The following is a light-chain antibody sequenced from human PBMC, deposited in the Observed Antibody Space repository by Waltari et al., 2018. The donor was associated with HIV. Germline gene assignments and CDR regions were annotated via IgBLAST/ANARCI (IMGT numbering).Light chain of an antibody. J-gene: IGLJ2*01. CDR3: CSYAGRSTLEV. CDR2: EVN. V-gene: IGLV2-23*02. Sequence: SALTQPASVPGSPGQSITIPCPGTSSDFGAYNLVPWYQQHPGKAPKFIIYEVNKRPSEVSIRFSGSKSGNTASLTISGLQAEDEADYYCCSYAGRSTLEVFGGGTKVTVL. CDR1: SSDFGAYNL.